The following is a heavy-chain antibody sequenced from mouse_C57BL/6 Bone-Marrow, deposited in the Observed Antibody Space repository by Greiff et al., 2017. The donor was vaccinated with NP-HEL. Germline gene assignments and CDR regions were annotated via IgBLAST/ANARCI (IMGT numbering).Heavy chain of an antibody. V-gene: IGHV7-1*01. CDR2: SRNKANDYTT. J-gene: IGHJ4*01. Sequence: EVQGVESGGGLVQSGRSLRLSCATSGFTFSDFYMEWVRQAPGKGLEWIAASRNKANDYTTEYSASVKGRFIVSRDTSQSILYLQMNALRAEDTAIYYCARDAKYLFMDYWGQGTSVTVSS. D-gene: IGHD1-1*01. CDR1: GFTFSDFY. CDR3: ARDAKYLFMDY.